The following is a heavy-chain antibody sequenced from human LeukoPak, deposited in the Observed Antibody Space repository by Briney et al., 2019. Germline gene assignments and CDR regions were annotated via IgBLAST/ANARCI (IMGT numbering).Heavy chain of an antibody. J-gene: IGHJ4*02. CDR3: QSRFLEWLLDY. CDR1: GDSIRSNNYY. Sequence: SETLSLTCTVSGDSIRSNNYYWGWIRQPPGRGLEWIGSIYDTGSTFYNPSLKSRVIISVDTSKNQFSLKLSSVTAADTAVYYCQSRFLEWLLDYWGQGTLVTVSS. V-gene: IGHV4-39*01. CDR2: IYDTGST. D-gene: IGHD3-3*01.